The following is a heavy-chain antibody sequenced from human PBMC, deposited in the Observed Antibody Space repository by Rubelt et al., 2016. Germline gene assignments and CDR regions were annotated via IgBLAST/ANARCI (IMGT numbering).Heavy chain of an antibody. CDR3: ARGRWDNWFDP. CDR1: GFTFNSYT. J-gene: IGHJ5*02. D-gene: IGHD4-23*01. Sequence: GGGVVQPGRSLRLSCAASGFTFNSYTMHWFRQAPGKGLEWVAVISYDGSGKYSADSVKGRFTISRDISKNTLHLQMNSLRVEDTAVYYCARGRWDNWFDPWGQGTLVTVSS. CDR2: ISYDGSGK. V-gene: IGHV3-30*04.